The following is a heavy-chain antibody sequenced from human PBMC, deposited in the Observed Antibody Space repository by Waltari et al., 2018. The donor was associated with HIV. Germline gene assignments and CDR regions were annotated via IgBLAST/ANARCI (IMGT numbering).Heavy chain of an antibody. V-gene: IGHV3-30-3*01. CDR3: AGENHYFGSGALNY. CDR1: GFTFNRYD. D-gene: IGHD3-10*01. Sequence: QVQLVESGGGVVQPGTSLRLSCTVSGFTFNRYDIHWVRQAPGKGLEWVAVTSSDDTNKFYADSVKGRFTIAGDNSKNILYQEMNDLRPDDTAVYYCAGENHYFGSGALNYWGQGTLVTVSS. J-gene: IGHJ4*02. CDR2: TSSDDTNK.